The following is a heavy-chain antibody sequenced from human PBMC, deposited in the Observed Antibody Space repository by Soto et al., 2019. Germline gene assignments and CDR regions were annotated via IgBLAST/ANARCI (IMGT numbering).Heavy chain of an antibody. J-gene: IGHJ4*02. D-gene: IGHD3-10*01. CDR2: IIPILGIA. CDR1: GGTFSSYT. Sequence: QVQLVQSGAEVKKPGSSVKVSCKASGGTFSSYTISWVRQAPGQGLEWMGRIIPILGIANYAQKFQGRVTITADKSTNTAYMELSSLRSEDTGVYLCAREEYYYGSGAFFDYWGQGTLVTVSS. CDR3: AREEYYYGSGAFFDY. V-gene: IGHV1-69*08.